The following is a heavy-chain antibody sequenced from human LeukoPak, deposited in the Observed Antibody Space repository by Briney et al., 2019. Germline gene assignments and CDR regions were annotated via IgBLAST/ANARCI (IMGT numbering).Heavy chain of an antibody. CDR1: GGTFRNYV. CDR2: IIPMFGTG. J-gene: IGHJ4*02. Sequence: SVKVSCKASGGTFRNYVVTWVRQAPGQGLEWMGGIIPMFGTGNYAQKLQGRVTITADESTSTAYMELSSLRLEDTAVYYCVVFPRDILRYSADYWGQGTLVTVSS. D-gene: IGHD2/OR15-2a*01. V-gene: IGHV1-69*13. CDR3: VVFPRDILRYSADY.